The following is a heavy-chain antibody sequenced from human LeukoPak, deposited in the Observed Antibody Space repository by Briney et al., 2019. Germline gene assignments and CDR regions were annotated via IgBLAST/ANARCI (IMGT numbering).Heavy chain of an antibody. CDR1: GFTFSGYS. J-gene: IGHJ4*02. Sequence: PGGSLRLSCAASGFTFSGYSMNWVRQAPGKGLEWVSYISSSNSSIYYAGSVKGRFTISRDNAKNSLYLQMNSLRVEDTAVYYCARANPRDYWGQGTLVTVSS. D-gene: IGHD1-14*01. CDR3: ARANPRDY. V-gene: IGHV3-48*01. CDR2: ISSSNSSI.